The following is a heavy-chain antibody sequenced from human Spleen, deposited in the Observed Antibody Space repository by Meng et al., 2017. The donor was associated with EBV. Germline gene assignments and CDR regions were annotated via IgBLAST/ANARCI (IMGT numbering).Heavy chain of an antibody. D-gene: IGHD3-22*01. CDR2: INPNSGDT. J-gene: IGHJ4*02. Sequence: QVQLVQAGAELKKPGASVKVSCQASGYTFTSYSIHWVRQAPGQGLEWMGRINPNSGDTNYAQKFQGRVTMTRDTSITTAYMELSRLRSDDTAVYYCARAYDSSGYYSYHWGQGTLVTVSS. V-gene: IGHV1-2*06. CDR3: ARAYDSSGYYSYH. CDR1: GYTFTSYS.